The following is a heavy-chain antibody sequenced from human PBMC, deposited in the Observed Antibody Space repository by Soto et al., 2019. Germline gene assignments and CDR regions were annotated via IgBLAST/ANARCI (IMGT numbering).Heavy chain of an antibody. CDR3: ARHLGYRYGSDAFDI. D-gene: IGHD5-18*01. Sequence: GESLKISCKGSGYSFTSYWIGWVRQMPGKGLEWMGIIYPGDSDTRYSPSFQGQVTISADKSISTAYLQWSSLKASDTAMYYCARHLGYRYGSDAFDIWGQGTMVTLSS. CDR2: IYPGDSDT. CDR1: GYSFTSYW. V-gene: IGHV5-51*01. J-gene: IGHJ3*02.